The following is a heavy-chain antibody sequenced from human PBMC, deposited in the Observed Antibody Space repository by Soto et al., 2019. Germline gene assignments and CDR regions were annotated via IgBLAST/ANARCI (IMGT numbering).Heavy chain of an antibody. V-gene: IGHV1-69*13. CDR1: GGTFSSYA. CDR2: IIPIFGTA. D-gene: IGHD3-22*01. CDR3: ARDRGYYDSSGYPPSAFDY. J-gene: IGHJ4*02. Sequence: ASVKVSCKASGGTFSSYAISWVRQAPGQGLEWMGGIIPIFGTANYAQKFQGRVTITADESTSTAYMELSSLRSEDTAVYYCARDRGYYDSSGYPPSAFDYWGQGTLVTVSS.